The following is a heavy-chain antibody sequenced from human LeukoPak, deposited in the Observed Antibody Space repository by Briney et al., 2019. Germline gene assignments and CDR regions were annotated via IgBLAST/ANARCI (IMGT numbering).Heavy chain of an antibody. D-gene: IGHD4-17*01. Sequence: GGSLRLSCAASGFSIKTYSMTWVRQAPGTGLEWVSTISSSGGYNYYADSVKGRFTISRDTAKNSLYLQMNSLRVEDTAVYNCARLRDTVTSASDYWGQGTLVTVSS. CDR2: ISSSGGYN. J-gene: IGHJ4*02. V-gene: IGHV3-21*01. CDR3: ARLRDTVTSASDY. CDR1: GFSIKTYS.